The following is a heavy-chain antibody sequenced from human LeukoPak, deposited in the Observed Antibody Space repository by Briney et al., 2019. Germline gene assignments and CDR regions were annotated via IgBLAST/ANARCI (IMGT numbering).Heavy chain of an antibody. CDR1: GGTFSSYA. CDR3: ARDFRMGADAFDI. V-gene: IGHV1-2*02. D-gene: IGHD1-26*01. J-gene: IGHJ3*02. CDR2: INPNSGGT. Sequence: ASVKVSCKASGGTFSSYAISWVRQAPGQGLEWMGWINPNSGGTNYAQKFQGRVTMTRDTSISTAYMELSRLRSDDTAVYYCARDFRMGADAFDIWGQGTMVTVSS.